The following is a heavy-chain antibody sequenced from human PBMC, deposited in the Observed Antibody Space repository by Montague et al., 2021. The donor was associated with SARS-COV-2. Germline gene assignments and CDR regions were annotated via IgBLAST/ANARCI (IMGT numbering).Heavy chain of an antibody. CDR2: TSYSGST. D-gene: IGHD3-3*01. V-gene: IGHV4-59*12. CDR3: ARWGEYYDSPYYYYAMDV. J-gene: IGHJ6*02. CDR1: GGSISPYY. Sequence: SETLSLTCTVSGGSISPYYWSWIQQSPGKGLECIGYTSYSGSTDHNPSLKSRVTISIDTSKNQFSLKLSSVTAADTAVYYCARWGEYYDSPYYYYAMDVWGQGTTVTVSS.